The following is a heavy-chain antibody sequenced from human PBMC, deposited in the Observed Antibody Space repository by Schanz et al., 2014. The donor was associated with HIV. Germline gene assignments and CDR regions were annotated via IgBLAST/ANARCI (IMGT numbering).Heavy chain of an antibody. CDR3: ASGNFGWQQKSPYYFDS. CDR2: ISAYNGNT. D-gene: IGHD3-10*01. CDR1: GYTFTSYS. V-gene: IGHV1-18*01. J-gene: IGHJ4*02. Sequence: QVQLVQSGAEVKKPGASVKVSCKASGYTFTSYSISWVRQAPGQGLEWMGWISAYNGNTNYAQSFQDKPTMTTDTYTNTAYMELRSLRSDDTAVYFCASGNFGWQQKSPYYFDSWGQGTLVTVSS.